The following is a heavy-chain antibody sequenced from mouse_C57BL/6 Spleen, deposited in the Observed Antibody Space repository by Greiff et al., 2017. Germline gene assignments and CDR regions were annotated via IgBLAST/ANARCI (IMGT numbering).Heavy chain of an antibody. D-gene: IGHD1-1*01. Sequence: QVQLKESGAELARPGASVKLSCKASGYTFTSYGISWVKQRTGQGLEWIGEIYPRSGNTYYNEKFKGKATLTADKSSSTAYMELLSLTSEDSAVYFCARDYGSSSPFAYWGQGTLVTVSA. V-gene: IGHV1-81*01. CDR3: ARDYGSSSPFAY. CDR2: IYPRSGNT. J-gene: IGHJ3*01. CDR1: GYTFTSYG.